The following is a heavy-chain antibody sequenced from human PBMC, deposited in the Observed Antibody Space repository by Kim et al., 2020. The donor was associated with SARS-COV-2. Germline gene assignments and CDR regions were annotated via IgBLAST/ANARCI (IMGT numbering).Heavy chain of an antibody. J-gene: IGHJ6*02. V-gene: IGHV3-23*01. CDR3: AKGVLSNYYGMDV. Sequence: YYADSVKGRFTISRDNSRNTLYLQMNSLRAEDTATYYCAKGVLSNYYGMDVWGQGTTVTVSS. D-gene: IGHD3-10*01.